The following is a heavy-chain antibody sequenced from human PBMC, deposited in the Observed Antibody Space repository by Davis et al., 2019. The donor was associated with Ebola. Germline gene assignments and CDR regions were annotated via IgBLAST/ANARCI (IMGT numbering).Heavy chain of an antibody. CDR2: IKQDGSEK. Sequence: GESLKISCAASGFTFSSYWMSWVRQAPGKGLEWVANIKQDGSEKYYVDSVKGRFTISRDNAKNSLYLQMNSLRAEDTAVYYCARVCSSTSCYGGGAFDIWGQGTMVTVSS. CDR1: GFTFSSYW. J-gene: IGHJ3*02. CDR3: ARVCSSTSCYGGGAFDI. V-gene: IGHV3-7*01. D-gene: IGHD2-2*01.